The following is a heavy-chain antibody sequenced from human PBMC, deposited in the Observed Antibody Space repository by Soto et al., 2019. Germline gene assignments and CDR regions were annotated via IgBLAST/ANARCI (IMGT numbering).Heavy chain of an antibody. Sequence: QVQLVQSGAEVKKPGSSVKVSCKASGGTFSNYAISWVRQAPGEGLEWMGGIIPIFGTANYAQNFQSRVTITADQSTSTAYMELSSLRSDDTAVYYCASPTGKLDYWGQGTLVTVSS. CDR1: GGTFSNYA. CDR2: IIPIFGTA. V-gene: IGHV1-69*01. J-gene: IGHJ4*02. CDR3: ASPTGKLDY. D-gene: IGHD2-8*02.